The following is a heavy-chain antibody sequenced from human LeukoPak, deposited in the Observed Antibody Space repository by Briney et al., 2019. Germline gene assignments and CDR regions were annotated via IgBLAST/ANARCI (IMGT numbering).Heavy chain of an antibody. J-gene: IGHJ5*02. D-gene: IGHD2-15*01. Sequence: SETLSLTCTVSGGSISSGSYYWSWIRQPAGKGLEWIGRIYTSGSTNYNPSLKSRVTISVDTSKNQFSLKLSSVTAADTAVYYCARDSVDNCSGGSCYSGGLDPWGQGTLVTGSS. CDR2: IYTSGST. CDR1: GGSISSGSYY. V-gene: IGHV4-61*02. CDR3: ARDSVDNCSGGSCYSGGLDP.